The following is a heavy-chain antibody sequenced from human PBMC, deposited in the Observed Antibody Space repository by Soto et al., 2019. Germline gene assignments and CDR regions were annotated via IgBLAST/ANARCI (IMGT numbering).Heavy chain of an antibody. V-gene: IGHV1-69*02. D-gene: IGHD4-17*01. CDR3: ARAFYGDYVAFDI. CDR2: IIPILGIA. J-gene: IGHJ3*02. Sequence: SVKVSCKASGGTFSSYTISWVRQAPGQGLEWMGRIIPILGIANYAQKFQGRVTITADKSTSTAYMELSSLRSEDTAVYYCARAFYGDYVAFDIWGQGTMVTVSS. CDR1: GGTFSSYT.